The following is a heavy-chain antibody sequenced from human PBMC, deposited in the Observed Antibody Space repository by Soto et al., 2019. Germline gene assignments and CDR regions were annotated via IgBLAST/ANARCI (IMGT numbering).Heavy chain of an antibody. V-gene: IGHV3-49*04. CDR1: GFTSDDYG. CDR2: IKSKAYGGTT. J-gene: IGHJ4*03. D-gene: IGHD2-8*01. CDR3: ARDTSYV. Sequence: GSLRPSCQTYGFTSDDYGMRWVRPAAGKGLEWVGLIKSKAYGGTTEYAASVKGRFTISRDGSKSIAYLQMNSLNTDDTAVYYCARDTSYVWGQGNLVTVSS.